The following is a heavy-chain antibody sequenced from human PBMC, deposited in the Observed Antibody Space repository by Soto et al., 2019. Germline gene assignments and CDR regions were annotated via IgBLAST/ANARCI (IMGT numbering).Heavy chain of an antibody. D-gene: IGHD5-12*01. CDR3: ARGDGYNSPFFDY. CDR1: GGTFSSYT. V-gene: IGHV1-69*02. J-gene: IGHJ4*02. CDR2: IIPILGIA. Sequence: QVQLVQSGAAVKKPGSSVKVSCKASGGTFSSYTISWVRQAPGQGLEWMGRIIPILGIANYAQKFQGRVTITADKSTSTAYMELSSLRSEDTAVYYCARGDGYNSPFFDYWGQGTLVTVSS.